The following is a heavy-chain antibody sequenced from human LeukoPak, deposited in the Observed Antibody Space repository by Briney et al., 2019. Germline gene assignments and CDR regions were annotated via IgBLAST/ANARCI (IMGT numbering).Heavy chain of an antibody. Sequence: PSESLSLTCAASGFTFNSYSLNWVCQTPGKGLEWVSYIDCYSRTIHYAASLKGRFSISRDNAKNPLYLQMNTLRAEDTAVYYCARMPLEIVINFLASGARGPLATVSS. CDR2: IDCYSRTI. D-gene: IGHD5-12*01. CDR1: GFTFNSYS. V-gene: IGHV3-48*04. J-gene: IGHJ4*02. CDR3: ARMPLEIVINFLAS.